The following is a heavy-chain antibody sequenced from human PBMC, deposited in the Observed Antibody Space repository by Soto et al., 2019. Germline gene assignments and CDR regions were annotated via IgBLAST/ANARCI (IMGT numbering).Heavy chain of an antibody. V-gene: IGHV4-34*01. CDR2: INHSGST. Sequence: SETLSLTCAVYGGSFSGYYWSWIRQPPGKGLEWIGEINHSGSTNYNPSLKSRVTISVDTSKNQFSLKLSSVTAADTAVYYCAREGVATINKGSVDIWGQGTMVTVSS. J-gene: IGHJ3*02. D-gene: IGHD5-12*01. CDR3: AREGVATINKGSVDI. CDR1: GGSFSGYY.